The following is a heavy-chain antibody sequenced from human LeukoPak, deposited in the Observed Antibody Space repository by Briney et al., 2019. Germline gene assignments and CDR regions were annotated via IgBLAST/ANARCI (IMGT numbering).Heavy chain of an antibody. V-gene: IGHV4-39*07. CDR1: GGSIRSSNYY. D-gene: IGHD3-9*01. CDR3: ARAYPDWSLHFDP. J-gene: IGHJ5*02. CDR2: LYYSGRT. Sequence: PSETLSLTCNVSGGSIRSSNYYWGWIRQPPGKGLEWIGSLYYSGRTLSSPSLKSRVTISIDTSKNQLSLKLKSVTAADTAIYYCARAYPDWSLHFDPWGQGTLVTVSS.